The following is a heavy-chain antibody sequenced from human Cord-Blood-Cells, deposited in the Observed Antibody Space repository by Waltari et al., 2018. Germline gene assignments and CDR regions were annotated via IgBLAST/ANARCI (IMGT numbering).Heavy chain of an antibody. CDR3: ATRGRKDHIVVVPAATYYFDY. J-gene: IGHJ4*02. CDR1: GYTLTELS. Sequence: QVQLVQSGAEVKKPGASVKVSCQVSGYTLTELSMPWVRQAPGKGLEWMGGFDPEDGETIYAQKFQGRVTMTEDTSTDTAYMELSSLRSEDTAVYYCATRGRKDHIVVVPAATYYFDYWGQGTLVTVSS. CDR2: FDPEDGET. D-gene: IGHD2-2*01. V-gene: IGHV1-24*01.